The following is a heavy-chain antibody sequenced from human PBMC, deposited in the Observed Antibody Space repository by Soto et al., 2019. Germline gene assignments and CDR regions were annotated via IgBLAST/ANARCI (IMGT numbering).Heavy chain of an antibody. V-gene: IGHV3-72*01. D-gene: IGHD4-4*01. CDR2: LSNRANYYTT. Sequence: EVQLVESGGGLVQPGGSLRLSCVASGFTFSDHYMDWVRQAPGKGLEWLGRLSNRANYYTTEYAASVKGRFTFSRDDSNNSLYLLMASLDTEAPAVYYWARGGNPDSSTYGAGMDVWGQGSTVAVSS. CDR3: ARGGNPDSSTYGAGMDV. J-gene: IGHJ6*02. CDR1: GFTFSDHY.